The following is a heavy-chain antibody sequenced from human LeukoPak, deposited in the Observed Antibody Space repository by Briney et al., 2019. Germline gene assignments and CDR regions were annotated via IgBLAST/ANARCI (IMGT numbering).Heavy chain of an antibody. V-gene: IGHV3-23*01. CDR2: ISGSGGST. Sequence: GGSLRLSCAASGFTFSSYAMSWVRQAPGKGLEWVSAISGSGGSTYYADSVKGRFTISRDNSKNTLYLQMNSLRAEDTAVYYCARVRSAAAGTTIKYYYYYGMDVWGQGTTVTVSS. D-gene: IGHD6-13*01. CDR3: ARVRSAAAGTTIKYYYYYGMDV. J-gene: IGHJ6*02. CDR1: GFTFSSYA.